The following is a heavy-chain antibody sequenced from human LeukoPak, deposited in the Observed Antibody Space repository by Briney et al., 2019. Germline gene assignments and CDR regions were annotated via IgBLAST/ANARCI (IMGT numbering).Heavy chain of an antibody. Sequence: ASVKVSCKVSGYTLTELSMHWVRQAPGKGLEWIGGFDPGDGETIYAQKFQGRVTMTEDTSTVTAYMELSRLRSEDTAVYYCVLDFWSGYYTFGFDPWGQGTLVTVSS. V-gene: IGHV1-24*01. J-gene: IGHJ5*02. CDR2: FDPGDGET. CDR3: VLDFWSGYYTFGFDP. CDR1: GYTLTELS. D-gene: IGHD3-3*01.